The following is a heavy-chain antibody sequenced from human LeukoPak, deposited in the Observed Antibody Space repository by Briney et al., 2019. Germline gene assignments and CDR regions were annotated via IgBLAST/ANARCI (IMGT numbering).Heavy chain of an antibody. CDR2: ISSSGRTI. J-gene: IGHJ4*02. V-gene: IGHV3-48*03. Sequence: QAGGSLRLSCAASGFTFSSYEMNWVRQAPGKGLEWVSYISSSGRTIYYADSVEGRFTISRDNAKNSLYLQMNSLRAEDTAVYYCVRDFDYWGQGTLVTVSS. CDR3: VRDFDY. CDR1: GFTFSSYE.